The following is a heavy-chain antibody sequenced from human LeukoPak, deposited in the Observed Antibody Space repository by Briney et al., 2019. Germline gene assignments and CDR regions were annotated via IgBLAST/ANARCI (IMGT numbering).Heavy chain of an antibody. Sequence: SETLSLTCAVSGGSLSGYFWNWIRQPPGKGLEWIGYVNAVGSNQYNPSLSSRLTISVDKSKNQFSLKLNSVTAAASAVYFCARRVPAASGGGFDYWGQGTLVAVSS. V-gene: IGHV4-4*08. CDR2: VNAVGSN. D-gene: IGHD2-2*01. CDR1: GGSLSGYF. J-gene: IGHJ4*02. CDR3: ARRVPAASGGGFDY.